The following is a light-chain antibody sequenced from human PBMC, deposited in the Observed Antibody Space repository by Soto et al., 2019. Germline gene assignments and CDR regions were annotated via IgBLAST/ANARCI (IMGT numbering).Light chain of an antibody. J-gene: IGKJ1*01. CDR3: QQYGGSPRT. CDR1: QSISSFY. Sequence: EIVLTQSPGTLSLSPGERATLSCRASQSISSFYLAWYQQTPGQAPRLLIYDASGRAAGIPDRFSGGGSGTDFTLTISRLEPEDFGVYYCQQYGGSPRTFGQGTKVEIK. V-gene: IGKV3-20*01. CDR2: DAS.